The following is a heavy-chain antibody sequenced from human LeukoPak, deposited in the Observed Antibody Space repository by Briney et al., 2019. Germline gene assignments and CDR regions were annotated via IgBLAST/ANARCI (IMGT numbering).Heavy chain of an antibody. D-gene: IGHD3-10*01. V-gene: IGHV3-11*03. Sequence: GGSLRLSCAASGFTFSDYYMSWIRQAPGKGLEWLSYISGTRTNTNYADPVKGRFTISRDNAKNSLYLQMDSLRAEDMAVYYCVRWDVVRGIWYFDYWGQGTLVTVSS. CDR1: GFTFSDYY. CDR3: VRWDVVRGIWYFDY. CDR2: ISGTRTNT. J-gene: IGHJ4*02.